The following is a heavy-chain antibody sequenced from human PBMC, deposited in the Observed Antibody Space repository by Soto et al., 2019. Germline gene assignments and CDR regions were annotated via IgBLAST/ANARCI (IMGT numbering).Heavy chain of an antibody. J-gene: IGHJ6*03. CDR3: ATLEGSDYYYMDV. CDR1: GYTFTSYG. D-gene: IGHD1-1*01. Sequence: GASVKVSCKASGYTFTSYGISWVRQAPGQGLEWMGWISAYNSNTNYAQKLQGRVTMTTDTSTSTAYMELRSLRSDERAVYYYATLEGSDYYYMDVWGKGTTVTVSS. CDR2: ISAYNSNT. V-gene: IGHV1-18*01.